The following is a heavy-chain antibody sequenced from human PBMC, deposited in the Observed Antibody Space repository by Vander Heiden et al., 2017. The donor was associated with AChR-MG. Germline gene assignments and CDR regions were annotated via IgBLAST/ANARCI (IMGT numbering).Heavy chain of an antibody. CDR1: GFTFSSYA. D-gene: IGHD2-2*01. CDR2: ISYDGSNK. CDR3: ARDTSLGFDP. Sequence: QVQLVESGGGVVQPGRSLRLSCAASGFTFSSYAMHWVRQAPGKGLEWVAVISYDGSNKYYADSVKGRFTISRDNSKNTLYLQMNSLRAEDTAVYYCARDTSLGFDPWGQGTLVTVSS. J-gene: IGHJ5*02. V-gene: IGHV3-30-3*01.